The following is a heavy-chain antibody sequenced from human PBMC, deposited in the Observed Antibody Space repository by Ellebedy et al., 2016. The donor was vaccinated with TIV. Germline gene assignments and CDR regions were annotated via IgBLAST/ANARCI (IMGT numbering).Heavy chain of an antibody. V-gene: IGHV5-10-1*01. CDR2: IDPSDSYT. D-gene: IGHD4-17*01. CDR3: ASAYDYGDYYFDY. J-gene: IGHJ4*02. Sequence: GESLKISXKGSGYSFTSYWIGWVRQMPGKGLEWMGRIDPSDSYTNYSPSFQGHVTISADKSISTAYLQWSSLKASDTAMYYCASAYDYGDYYFDYWGQGTLVTVSS. CDR1: GYSFTSYW.